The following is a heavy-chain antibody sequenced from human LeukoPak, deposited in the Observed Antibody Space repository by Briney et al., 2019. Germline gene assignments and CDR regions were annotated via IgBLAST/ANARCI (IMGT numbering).Heavy chain of an antibody. CDR3: AREHTMVRGALDY. Sequence: GGSLRLSCEASGFTFSRFAMTWVRQAPGKGLEWVSTIGGLGESTNYADSVKGRFTISRDNSKNTLYLQMNSLRAEDTAVYYCAREHTMVRGALDYWGQETLVTVSS. D-gene: IGHD3-10*01. V-gene: IGHV3-23*01. J-gene: IGHJ4*02. CDR1: GFTFSRFA. CDR2: IGGLGEST.